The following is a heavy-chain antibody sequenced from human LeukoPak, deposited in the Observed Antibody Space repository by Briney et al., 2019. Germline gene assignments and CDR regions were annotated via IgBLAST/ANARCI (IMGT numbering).Heavy chain of an antibody. CDR3: ARVLNYYDSSGYYFSY. V-gene: IGHV3-30*03. D-gene: IGHD3-22*01. Sequence: GGSLRLSCAASGFTFSSYGMHWVRQAPGKGLEWVAVISYDGSNKYYADSVKGRFTISRDNSKNTLYLQMNSLRAEDTAVYYCARVLNYYDSSGYYFSYWGQGTLVTVPS. J-gene: IGHJ4*02. CDR1: GFTFSSYG. CDR2: ISYDGSNK.